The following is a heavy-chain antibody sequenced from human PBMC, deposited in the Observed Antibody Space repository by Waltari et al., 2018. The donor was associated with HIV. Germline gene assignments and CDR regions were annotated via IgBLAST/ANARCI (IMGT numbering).Heavy chain of an antibody. CDR3: AKGPMAPITMIVVASAAFDY. Sequence: EVQLLESGGGLVQPGGSLRLSCAASGFTFSSYAMSWVRQAPGKGLGGVSAIRGGGGGTYYADSVKGRFTISRDNSKNTLDLQMNSLRAEDTAVYYCAKGPMAPITMIVVASAAFDYWGQGTLVTVSS. V-gene: IGHV3-23*01. CDR2: IRGGGGGT. J-gene: IGHJ4*02. CDR1: GFTFSSYA. D-gene: IGHD3-22*01.